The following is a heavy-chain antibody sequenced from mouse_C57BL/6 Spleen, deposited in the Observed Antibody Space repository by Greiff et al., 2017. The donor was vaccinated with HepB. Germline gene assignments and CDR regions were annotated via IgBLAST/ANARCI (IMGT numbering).Heavy chain of an antibody. CDR3: ARSYYGSSYPAWFAY. J-gene: IGHJ3*01. CDR2: IYPGSGNT. D-gene: IGHD1-1*01. V-gene: IGHV1-66*01. Sequence: QVHVKQSGPELVKPGASVKISCKASGYSFTSYYIHWVKQRPGQGLEWIGWIYPGSGNTKYNEKFKGKATLTADTSSSTAYMQLSSLTSEDSAVYYCARSYYGSSYPAWFAYWGQGTLVTVSA. CDR1: GYSFTSYY.